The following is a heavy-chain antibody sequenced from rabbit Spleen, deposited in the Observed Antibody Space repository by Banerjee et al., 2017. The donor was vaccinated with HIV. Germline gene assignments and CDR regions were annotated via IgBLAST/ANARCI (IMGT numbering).Heavy chain of an antibody. J-gene: IGHJ3*01. V-gene: IGHV1S40*01. CDR1: GFSFNSGYD. CDR3: ARDVGTSFSTYGMDL. D-gene: IGHD8-1*01. Sequence: QSLEESGGDLVKPGASLTLTCKASGFSFNSGYDMCWVRQAPGKGLEWIACIAAGSYGSTYSATWAKGRFTISKASSTTVTLQMARLTAADTATYFCARDVGTSFSTYGMDLWGQGTLVTVS. CDR2: IAAGSYGST.